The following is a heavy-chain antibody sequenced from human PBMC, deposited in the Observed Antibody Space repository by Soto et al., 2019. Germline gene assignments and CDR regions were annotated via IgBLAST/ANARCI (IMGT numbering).Heavy chain of an antibody. V-gene: IGHV3-11*05. J-gene: IGHJ3*01. D-gene: IGHD3-16*01. CDR1: GLPCSDYY. Sequence: LRPSWAASGLPCSDYYMSWVRTAPGKGLDWVSYIRGSSTYTNYADSVKGRFTISRDNAKDSLYLQMNSLRVEDTALDYCARAPWGPHACFDFWGPGAMVPVSS. CDR2: IRGSSTYT. CDR3: ARAPWGPHACFDF.